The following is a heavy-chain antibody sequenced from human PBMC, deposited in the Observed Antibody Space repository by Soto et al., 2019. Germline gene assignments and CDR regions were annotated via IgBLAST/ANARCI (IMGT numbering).Heavy chain of an antibody. D-gene: IGHD2-21*02. CDR3: ARQYLRGGDGYSCGMDV. J-gene: IGHJ6*02. CDR2: IIPIFCTA. CDR1: GGTFSSYA. V-gene: IGHV1-69*13. Sequence: GASVKVSCKASGGTFSSYALSWVRQAPGQGLEWVGGIIPIFCTANYAQKFQGRVTITAGQFTDTAYMELSSLRSEDTAVYYCARQYLRGGDGYSCGMDVWGQGTMVTVSS.